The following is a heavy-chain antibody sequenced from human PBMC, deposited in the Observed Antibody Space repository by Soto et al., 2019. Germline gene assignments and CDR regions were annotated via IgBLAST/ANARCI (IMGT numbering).Heavy chain of an antibody. Sequence: SETLSLTCSVSGGSVSSGSFHWSWIRQPPGKGLQFIGSIFYNGTANYSPSLKNRVSISIDTSQSQFFLRLISVAAADTAVYYCARIGGWYDIDFWGQGSLVTVSS. D-gene: IGHD6-19*01. V-gene: IGHV4-61*01. CDR2: IFYNGTA. CDR3: ARIGGWYDIDF. CDR1: GGSVSSGSFH. J-gene: IGHJ4*02.